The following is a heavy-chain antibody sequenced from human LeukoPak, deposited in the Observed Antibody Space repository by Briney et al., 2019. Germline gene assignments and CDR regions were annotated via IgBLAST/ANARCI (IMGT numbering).Heavy chain of an antibody. J-gene: IGHJ4*02. V-gene: IGHV5-51*01. CDR1: GYSFTSYW. CDR3: ARQGYSSSWYLRDVYYFDY. Sequence: PGESLKISCKGSGYSFTSYWIGWVRQMPGKGLEWMGIIYPGDSDTRYSPSFQGQVTISADKSISTAYLQWSSLKASDTAMYYCARQGYSSSWYLRDVYYFDYWGQGTLVTVSS. CDR2: IYPGDSDT. D-gene: IGHD6-13*01.